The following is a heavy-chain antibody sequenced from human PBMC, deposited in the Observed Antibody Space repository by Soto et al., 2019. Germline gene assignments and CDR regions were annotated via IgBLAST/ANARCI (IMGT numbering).Heavy chain of an antibody. J-gene: IGHJ5*02. V-gene: IGHV5-51*01. CDR3: ARHNRYSSTWFEGWFDP. D-gene: IGHD6-13*01. Sequence: PGESLKLSCQGSGYSFTNNWVGWVRQLPGRGLEWMGIIHPGDSDTRYSPFFQGQVTISADKSISTAYLQWSSLKASDTAMYYCARHNRYSSTWFEGWFDPWGQGTLVTVSS. CDR2: IHPGDSDT. CDR1: GYSFTNNW.